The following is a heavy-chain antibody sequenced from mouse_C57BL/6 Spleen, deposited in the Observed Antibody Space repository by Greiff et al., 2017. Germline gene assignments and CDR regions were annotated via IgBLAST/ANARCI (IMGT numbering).Heavy chain of an antibody. V-gene: IGHV5-17*01. D-gene: IGHD1-1*01. J-gene: IGHJ1*03. Sequence: EVKLVESGGGLVKPGGSLKLSCAASGFTFRDYGMHWVRQAPEKGLEWVAYISSGSSTIYYADTVKGRFTISRDKAKNTLFLQMTSWRSEDTAMYYCARPARSYWYFDVWGTGTTVTVSS. CDR1: GFTFRDYG. CDR2: ISSGSSTI. CDR3: ARPARSYWYFDV.